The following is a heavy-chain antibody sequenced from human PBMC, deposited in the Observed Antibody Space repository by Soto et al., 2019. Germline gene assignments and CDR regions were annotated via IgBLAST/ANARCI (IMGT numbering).Heavy chain of an antibody. V-gene: IGHV4-59*08. CDR2: IYYTVTT. Sequence: PSETLSLTCTASYSPISNYYWGWFRQPPGLGLYCVGYIYYTVTTTXXPSLRSRXXISLDASKSHXSLNLXSVTAAYTAFYYCARLGGYYQALNIWAPGALVTVSS. CDR3: ARLGGYYQALNI. CDR1: YSPISNYY. J-gene: IGHJ4*01. D-gene: IGHD3-22*01.